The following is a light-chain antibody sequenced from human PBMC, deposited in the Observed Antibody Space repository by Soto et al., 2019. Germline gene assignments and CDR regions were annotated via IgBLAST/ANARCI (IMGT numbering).Light chain of an antibody. CDR2: EVT. CDR3: SSYSSAVAFV. Sequence: QSVLTQPASVSGSPGQSITISCTGTSSDICAYNYVSWYQQHPGKAPKLMIYEVTNRPSGISDRFSASRSGNTASLSISGLQAEDEADYFCSSYSSAVAFVFGTGTKLTVL. CDR1: SSDICAYNY. J-gene: IGLJ1*01. V-gene: IGLV2-14*01.